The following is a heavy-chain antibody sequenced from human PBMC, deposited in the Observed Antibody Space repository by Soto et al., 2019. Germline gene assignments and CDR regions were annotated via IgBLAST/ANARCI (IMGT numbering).Heavy chain of an antibody. J-gene: IGHJ2*01. CDR3: VRNVLGSTALQIEWYFQL. V-gene: IGHV3-23*01. Sequence: EVQLLESGGGLVQPGGSLRLSCEGSGFTFINYAMNWVRQAPGKGLEWVSAVSGGGDATFYADSVKGRFTISKDNSKNTVTLHISSLGVDDTAVYYCVRNVLGSTALQIEWYFQLWGRGNLVTVPS. D-gene: IGHD3-10*02. CDR1: GFTFINYA. CDR2: VSGGGDAT.